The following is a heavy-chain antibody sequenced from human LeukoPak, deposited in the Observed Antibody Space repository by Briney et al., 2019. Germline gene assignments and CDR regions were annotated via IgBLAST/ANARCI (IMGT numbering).Heavy chain of an antibody. CDR2: INPNSGGT. CDR1: GYTFTGYY. J-gene: IGHJ4*02. V-gene: IGHV1-2*02. Sequence: ASVKVSCKASGYTFTGYYMHWVRQAPGQGLEWMGWINPNSGGTNYAQKFQGRVTMTRDTSISTAYMELSRLRSDDTAVYYCARDGGCCSSTSCYISYYFDYWGQGTLVTVSS. D-gene: IGHD2-2*02. CDR3: ARDGGCCSSTSCYISYYFDY.